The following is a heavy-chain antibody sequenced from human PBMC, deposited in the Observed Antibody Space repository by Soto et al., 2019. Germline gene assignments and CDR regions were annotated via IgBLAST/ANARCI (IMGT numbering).Heavy chain of an antibody. Sequence: PSETLSLTCTVSGGSISSGGYYWSWIRQHPGKGLEWIGYIYYSGSTYYNPSLKSRVTISVDTSRNQFSLKLSSVTAADTAVYYCARGRRIAAAGPPYGYYYGMDVWGQGNTVTVS. D-gene: IGHD6-13*01. CDR2: IYYSGST. CDR3: ARGRRIAAAGPPYGYYYGMDV. V-gene: IGHV4-31*03. CDR1: GGSISSGGYY. J-gene: IGHJ6*02.